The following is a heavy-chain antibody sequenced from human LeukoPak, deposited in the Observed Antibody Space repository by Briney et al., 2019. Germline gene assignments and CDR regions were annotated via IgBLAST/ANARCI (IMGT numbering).Heavy chain of an antibody. CDR1: GXTFRSYA. Sequence: GGSLRLSCAASGXTFRSYAVHWVRQAPGKGLEWVAVISYDGSSNNYADSVKGRFTISRDNSKSTLFLQMNSLRAEDTAVYYCARAPQGYSGYDLFLWGQGTLVTVSS. J-gene: IGHJ4*02. CDR2: ISYDGSSN. V-gene: IGHV3-30-3*01. D-gene: IGHD5-12*01. CDR3: ARAPQGYSGYDLFL.